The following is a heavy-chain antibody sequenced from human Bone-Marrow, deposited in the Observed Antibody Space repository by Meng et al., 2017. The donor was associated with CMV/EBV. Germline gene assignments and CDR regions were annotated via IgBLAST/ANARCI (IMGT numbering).Heavy chain of an antibody. CDR3: ARDLGYREAFYYYGMDV. CDR2: IRYDGSNK. J-gene: IGHJ6*02. V-gene: IGHV3-30*02. CDR1: GFTFSSYG. D-gene: IGHD5-24*01. Sequence: GGSLRLSCAASGFTFSSYGMHWVRQAPGKGLEWVAFIRYDGSNKYYADSVKGRFTISRDNSKNTLYLQMNSLRVEDAGVYYCARDLGYREAFYYYGMDVWGQGTTVTVSS.